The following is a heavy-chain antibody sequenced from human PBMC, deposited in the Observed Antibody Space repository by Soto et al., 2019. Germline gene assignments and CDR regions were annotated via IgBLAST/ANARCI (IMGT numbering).Heavy chain of an antibody. J-gene: IGHJ6*02. D-gene: IGHD2-15*01. CDR3: AGGNRQDNYFYGMDV. CDR2: MSYDGSSK. V-gene: IGHV3-30-3*01. Sequence: QVQLVESGGGVVQPGRSLRLSCAASGFTFSTYAMHWVRQAPGKGLEWVAVMSYDGSSKSYGDSVKGRFSISRDNSKNTVFLQMGRLRAEDTALYYCAGGNRQDNYFYGMDVWGQGTTVTVSS. CDR1: GFTFSTYA.